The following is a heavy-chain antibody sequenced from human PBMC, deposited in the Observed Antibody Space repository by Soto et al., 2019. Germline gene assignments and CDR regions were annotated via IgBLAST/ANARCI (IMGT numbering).Heavy chain of an antibody. J-gene: IGHJ4*02. V-gene: IGHV3-48*02. CDR2: ISSSSSTI. CDR3: ARDIVSRCGGGSCYRRIDY. CDR1: GFTFSSYS. D-gene: IGHD2-15*01. Sequence: GESLKISCAASGFTFSSYSMNWVRQAPGKGLEWVSYISSSSSTIYYADSVKGRFTISRDNAKNSLYLQMNSLRDEDTAVYYCARDIVSRCGGGSCYRRIDYWGQGTLVTVSS.